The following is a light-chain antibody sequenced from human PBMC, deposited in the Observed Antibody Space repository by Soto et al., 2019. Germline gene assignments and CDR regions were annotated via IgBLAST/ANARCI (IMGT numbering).Light chain of an antibody. CDR1: QGISNL. V-gene: IGKV1-27*01. Sequence: DIQMTQSPSSLSASVGDRVTITCRASQGISNLLAWYQQKPGKVPNLLIFAASNLRSGVPTRFSGAGSGTDFTLTISSLQPEDVATYYCQSYNSVSYTFGQGTKLEIK. CDR2: AAS. CDR3: QSYNSVSYT. J-gene: IGKJ2*01.